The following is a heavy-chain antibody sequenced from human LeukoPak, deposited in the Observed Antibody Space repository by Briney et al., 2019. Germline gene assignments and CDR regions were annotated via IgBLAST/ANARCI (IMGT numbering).Heavy chain of an antibody. CDR1: GFTFSSYN. CDR3: ARDIGSEDGSSGYYGFDY. CDR2: ISSGSNFI. V-gene: IGHV3-21*01. Sequence: GGSLRLSCAASGFTFSSYNMNWVRQAPGKGLEWVSSISSGSNFIYYADSVKGRFTISRDNAKNSLYLQMNSLRAEDTAVYYCARDIGSEDGSSGYYGFDYWGQGTLVTVSS. D-gene: IGHD3-22*01. J-gene: IGHJ4*02.